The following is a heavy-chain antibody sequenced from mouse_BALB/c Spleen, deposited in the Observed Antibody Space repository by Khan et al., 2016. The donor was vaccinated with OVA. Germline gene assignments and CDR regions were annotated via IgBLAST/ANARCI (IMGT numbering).Heavy chain of an antibody. CDR3: ARGKYYGYYFDY. J-gene: IGHJ2*01. D-gene: IGHD1-1*01. Sequence: EVKLLESGPGLVKPSQSLSLTCTVTGYSITNNYAWNWIRQFPGNKLEWMGYISYSGSTNYNPSLKSRISITRDTSKNQFFLQLNSVTTEDTATYYGARGKYYGYYFDYWGQGTTLTVSS. V-gene: IGHV3-2*02. CDR1: GYSITNNYA. CDR2: ISYSGST.